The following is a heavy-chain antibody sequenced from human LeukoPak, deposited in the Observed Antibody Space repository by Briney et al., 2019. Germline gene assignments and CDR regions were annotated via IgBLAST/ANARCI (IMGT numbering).Heavy chain of an antibody. J-gene: IGHJ4*02. CDR3: ARDLEGATSYFDY. D-gene: IGHD1-26*01. V-gene: IGHV3-21*01. CDR1: GFTFSSYS. Sequence: RGSLRLSCAASGFTFSSYSMNWVRQAPGKGLEWVSSISSSSSYIYYADPVKGRFTISRDNAKNSLYLQMNSLRAEDTAVYYCARDLEGATSYFDYWGQGTLVTVSS. CDR2: ISSSSSYI.